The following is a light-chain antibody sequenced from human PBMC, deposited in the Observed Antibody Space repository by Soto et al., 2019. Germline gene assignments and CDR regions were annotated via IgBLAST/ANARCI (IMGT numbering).Light chain of an antibody. J-gene: IGKJ5*01. V-gene: IGKV1-5*03. CDR1: QTISSW. CDR3: QQYNNWPPWT. CDR2: KAS. Sequence: DSQMTQSPSTPSGSVGDRVTITCRSSQTISSWLAWYQQKPGKAPKLLIYKASTLKSGVPSRFSGSGSGTEFTLTISSLQPDDFAVYYCQQYNNWPPWTFGQGTRLEI.